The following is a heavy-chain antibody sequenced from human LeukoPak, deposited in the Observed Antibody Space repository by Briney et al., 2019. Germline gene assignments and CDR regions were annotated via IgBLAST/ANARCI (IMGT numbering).Heavy chain of an antibody. J-gene: IGHJ4*02. D-gene: IGHD3-3*01. CDR3: ARGWNYDDY. V-gene: IGHV4-59*01. Sequence: SETLSLTCTVPGGAISSYYWSWIRQPPGKGLEWIGYVSYTGDASQNPSLRGRVTMSVDTSNNQVSLELSSVTAADTAVYYCARGWNYDDYWGQGTLVTVSS. CDR1: GGAISSYY. CDR2: VSYTGDA.